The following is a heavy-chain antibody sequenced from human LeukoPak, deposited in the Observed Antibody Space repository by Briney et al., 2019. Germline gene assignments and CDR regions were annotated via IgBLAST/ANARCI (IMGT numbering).Heavy chain of an antibody. CDR2: INGDGGSR. CDR1: GFTFSPYW. J-gene: IGHJ4*02. CDR3: ASASSHRTAAAGDY. V-gene: IGHV3-74*01. Sequence: GGSLRLSCAASGFTFSPYWMHWVRQAPGKGLVWVSRINGDGGSRNYADSVKGRFTISRDNAKNTLYLQMSSLRVEDTAVYYCASASSHRTAAAGDYWGQGTLVTVST. D-gene: IGHD6-13*01.